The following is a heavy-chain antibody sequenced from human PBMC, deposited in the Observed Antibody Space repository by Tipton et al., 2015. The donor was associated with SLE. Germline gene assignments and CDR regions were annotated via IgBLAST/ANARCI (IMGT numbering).Heavy chain of an antibody. CDR3: ARAPPYSNYVFDL. CDR2: IYHSEST. V-gene: IGHV4-39*07. Sequence: TLSLTCTVSGGSINSYYWGWIRQPPGKGLEWIGSIYHSESTYYNPSLKSRVTISLDTSKNQFSLKLNSVTAADTAVYYCARAPPYSNYVFDLWGRGTLVTVSS. CDR1: GGSINSYY. D-gene: IGHD4-11*01. J-gene: IGHJ2*01.